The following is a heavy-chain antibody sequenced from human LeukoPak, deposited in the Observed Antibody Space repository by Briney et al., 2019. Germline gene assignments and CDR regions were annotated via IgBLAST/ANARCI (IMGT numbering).Heavy chain of an antibody. CDR2: INHSGST. J-gene: IGHJ4*02. Sequence: SETLSLTCAVYGGSFSGYYWSWIRQPPGKGLEWIGEINHSGSTNYNPSLKSRVTISVDTSKNQFSLKLSSVTAADTAVYYCASGGYYDTSGYRPNDYWGQGTLVTVSS. D-gene: IGHD3-22*01. V-gene: IGHV4-34*01. CDR3: ASGGYYDTSGYRPNDY. CDR1: GGSFSGYY.